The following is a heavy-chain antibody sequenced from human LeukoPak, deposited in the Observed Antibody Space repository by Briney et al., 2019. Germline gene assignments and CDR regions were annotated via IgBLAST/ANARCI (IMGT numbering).Heavy chain of an antibody. J-gene: IGHJ4*02. CDR1: GFTFSSYG. Sequence: GGSLRLSCAASGFTFSSYGMHWVRQAPGKGLECVAVISYDGSNKYYADSVKGRFTISRDNSKNTLYLQMNSLRAEDTAVYYCTKSGTAAAGSLVYFDYWGQGTLVTASS. D-gene: IGHD6-13*01. CDR3: TKSGTAAAGSLVYFDY. CDR2: ISYDGSNK. V-gene: IGHV3-30*18.